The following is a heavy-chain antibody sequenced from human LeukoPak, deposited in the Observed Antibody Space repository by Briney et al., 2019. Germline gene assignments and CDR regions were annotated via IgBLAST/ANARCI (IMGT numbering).Heavy chain of an antibody. CDR1: GGSISSGGYS. CDR3: ARHRKTPGGSCYRGCGVDV. CDR2: IYYSGST. V-gene: IGHV4-30-4*07. Sequence: SETLSLTCAVSGGSISSGGYSWSWIRQPPGKGLEWIGYIYYSGSTYYNPSLKSRVTISVDTSKNQFSLKLSSVTAADTAVYYCARHRKTPGGSCYRGCGVDVWGKGTTVTISS. J-gene: IGHJ6*04. D-gene: IGHD2-15*01.